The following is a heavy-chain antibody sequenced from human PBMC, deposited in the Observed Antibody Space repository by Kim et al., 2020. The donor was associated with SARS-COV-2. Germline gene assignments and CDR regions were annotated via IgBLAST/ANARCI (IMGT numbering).Heavy chain of an antibody. D-gene: IGHD2-21*01. CDR3: VGHRAILIDRWFDH. V-gene: IGHV4-59*08. J-gene: IGHJ5*02. Sequence: SETLSLTCTASGVSISIYYWSWIRQSPGKGLEWIGYIYHTGTTKYNPSLVSRVTMSIDKSKNQSSHHLRSVTAAESTALYCVGHRAILIDRWFDHWGQGT. CDR1: GVSISIYY. CDR2: IYHTGTT.